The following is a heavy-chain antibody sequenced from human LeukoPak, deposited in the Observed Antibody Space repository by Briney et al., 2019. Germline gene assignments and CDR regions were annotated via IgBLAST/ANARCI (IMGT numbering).Heavy chain of an antibody. CDR3: AREMDSSEAHDI. D-gene: IGHD3-22*01. V-gene: IGHV1-2*02. Sequence: ASVKVSCKASGYTFTSYGISWVRQAPGQGLEWMGWINPSRGGTNYAQKFQARVTMTRDTSIATTYMELNRLTSDDTAVYFCAREMDSSEAHDIWGQGTLVTVSS. J-gene: IGHJ3*02. CDR1: GYTFTSYG. CDR2: INPSRGGT.